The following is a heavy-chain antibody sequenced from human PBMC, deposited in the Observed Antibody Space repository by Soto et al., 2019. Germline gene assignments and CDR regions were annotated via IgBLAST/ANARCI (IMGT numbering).Heavy chain of an antibody. CDR2: IDPSDSYT. Sequence: GESLKISCQISGYPFTTYWIGWVRQMPGKGLEWMGRIDPSDSYTNYSPSFQGHVTISADKSISTAYLQWSSLKASDTAMYYCARFVVVPAAMNYYYGMDVWGQGTTVTVSS. V-gene: IGHV5-10-1*01. J-gene: IGHJ6*02. CDR1: GYPFTTYW. CDR3: ARFVVVPAAMNYYYGMDV. D-gene: IGHD2-2*01.